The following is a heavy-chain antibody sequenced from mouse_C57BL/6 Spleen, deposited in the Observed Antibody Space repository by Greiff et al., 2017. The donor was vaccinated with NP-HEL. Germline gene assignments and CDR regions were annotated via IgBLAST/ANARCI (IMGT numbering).Heavy chain of an antibody. CDR1: GYTFTSYW. Sequence: QVQLQQPGAELVRPGSSVKLSCKASGYTFTSYWMHWVKQRPIQGLEWIGNIDPSDSETHYNQKFKDKATLTVDKSSSTAYMQLSSLTSEDSAVYYCAIDSSGPYYYAMDYWGQGTSVTVSS. D-gene: IGHD3-2*02. CDR2: IDPSDSET. CDR3: AIDSSGPYYYAMDY. J-gene: IGHJ4*01. V-gene: IGHV1-52*01.